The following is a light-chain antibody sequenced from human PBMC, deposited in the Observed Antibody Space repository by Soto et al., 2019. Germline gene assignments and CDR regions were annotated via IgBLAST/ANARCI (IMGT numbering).Light chain of an antibody. CDR3: QQRSNWPPYT. CDR1: QSVSSY. J-gene: IGKJ2*01. Sequence: EIVLTQSPATLSLSPGERATLSCRASQSVSSYLAWYQQKPGQAPRLLIYDASNSATGIPARFSGSGYGTDFTLTISSLEPEDFAVYYCQQRSNWPPYTFGQGTKLESK. V-gene: IGKV3-11*01. CDR2: DAS.